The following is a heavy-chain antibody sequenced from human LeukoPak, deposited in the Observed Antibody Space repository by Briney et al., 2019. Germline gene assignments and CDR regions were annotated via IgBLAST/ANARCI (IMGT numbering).Heavy chain of an antibody. CDR1: EFTFKGFA. V-gene: IGHV3-23*01. J-gene: IGHJ4*02. CDR3: ARDFFA. D-gene: IGHD3-3*01. Sequence: PGGSLRLSCVAAEFTFKGFAMSWVRQAPGKGLEWVSGISGGGVSPYYADSVKGRFTISRGNAKNSLYLQMNSLRAEDTAVYYCARDFFAWGQGTLVTVSS. CDR2: ISGGGVSP.